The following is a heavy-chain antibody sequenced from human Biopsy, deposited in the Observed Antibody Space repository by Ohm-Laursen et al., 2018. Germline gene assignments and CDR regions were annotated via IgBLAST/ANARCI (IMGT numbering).Heavy chain of an antibody. D-gene: IGHD2/OR15-2a*01. Sequence: GTLSLTCTVSGGSISSDYWSWIRQTPGKGLEWIGYIYYSGSTNCNPSLKSRVTISVDTSKNQFSLRLNSVTAADTAVYYCARATNSTGWPYYYFYGMDVWGQGTTVTVSS. CDR3: ARATNSTGWPYYYFYGMDV. CDR2: IYYSGST. CDR1: GGSISSDY. V-gene: IGHV4-59*01. J-gene: IGHJ6*02.